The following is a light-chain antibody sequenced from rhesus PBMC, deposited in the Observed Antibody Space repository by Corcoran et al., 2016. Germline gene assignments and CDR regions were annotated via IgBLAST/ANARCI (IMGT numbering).Light chain of an antibody. CDR2: SAS. CDR3: QQHYNNPRT. V-gene: IGKV1-18*01. CDR1: QDISKW. J-gene: IGKJ1*01. Sequence: DIQMTQSPSSLSASVGDRVTITCQASQDISKWLAWYQQKPGKAPKLLIYSASSLQSGVPSRFSGSGSGTEFTLTIPSLQPEDFATYYCQQHYNNPRTFGAGTKVEIK.